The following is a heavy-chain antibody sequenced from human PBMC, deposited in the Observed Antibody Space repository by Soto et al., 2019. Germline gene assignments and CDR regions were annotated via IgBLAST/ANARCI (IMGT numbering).Heavy chain of an antibody. D-gene: IGHD6-13*01. Sequence: EMQLVESGGGLVQPGRSLRLSCAASGFTFDDYAMHWVRQAPGKGLEWLSGITWNGGTTVYAASVKGRFTISRDNAKNSLFLQMNSLTAEDTALYYCAKGGSGALIAPAGTGNWIDPWGQGTVVTVSS. V-gene: IGHV3-9*01. CDR3: AKGGSGALIAPAGTGNWIDP. CDR1: GFTFDDYA. CDR2: ITWNGGTT. J-gene: IGHJ5*02.